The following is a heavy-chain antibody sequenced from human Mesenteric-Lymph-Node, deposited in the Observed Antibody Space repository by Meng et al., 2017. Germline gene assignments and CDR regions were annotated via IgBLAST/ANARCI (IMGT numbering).Heavy chain of an antibody. J-gene: IGHJ5*02. CDR3: ARASYGSGSPLGESWFDP. CDR2: IHSSGST. CDR1: GGSISSGGYY. Sequence: QVHLQESGPGLVKPSQTLSLTCTVSGGSISSGGYYWSWIRQHPGKGLEWIGYIHSSGSTYYNPSLRSRLTISVDTSKNQSSLKLSSVTAADTAVYYCARASYGSGSPLGESWFDPWGQGTLVTVSS. V-gene: IGHV4-31*03. D-gene: IGHD3-10*01.